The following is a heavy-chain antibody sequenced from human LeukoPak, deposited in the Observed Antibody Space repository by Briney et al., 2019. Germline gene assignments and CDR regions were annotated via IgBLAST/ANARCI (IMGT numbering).Heavy chain of an antibody. D-gene: IGHD3-10*01. CDR2: IYYSGST. CDR1: GGSISSYY. CDR3: ARSNYYGSGSLYYYYGMDV. Sequence: SETLSLTCTVSGGSISSYYWSWIRQPPGKGLEWIGYIYYSGSTNYNPSLKSRVTISVDTSKNQFSLKLSSVTAADTAVYYCARSNYYGSGSLYYYYGMDVWGQGTTVTVSS. V-gene: IGHV4-59*01. J-gene: IGHJ6*02.